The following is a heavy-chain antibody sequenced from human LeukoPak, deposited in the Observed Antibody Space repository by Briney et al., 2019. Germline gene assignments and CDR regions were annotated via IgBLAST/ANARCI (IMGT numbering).Heavy chain of an antibody. J-gene: IGHJ4*02. CDR3: ARASSSWYIPSVFDY. CDR2: ISAYNGNT. CDR1: GYTFTSYG. D-gene: IGHD6-13*01. V-gene: IGHV1-18*01. Sequence: GASVKVSCKASGYTFTSYGISWVRQAPGQGLEWMGWISAYNGNTNYAQKLQGRVTMTRDTSTSTVYMELSSLRSEDTAVYYCARASSSWYIPSVFDYWGQGTLVTVSS.